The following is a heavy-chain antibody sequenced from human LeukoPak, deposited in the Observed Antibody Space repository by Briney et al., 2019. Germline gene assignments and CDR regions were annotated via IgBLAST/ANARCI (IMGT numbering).Heavy chain of an antibody. CDR1: GGSFSVYY. J-gene: IGHJ5*02. CDR3: ARGTLRYFDWSPGGWFDP. Sequence: SETLSLTCAVYGGSFSVYYWSWIRQPQGKGLEWIGEINHSGSTNYNPSLKSRVTISVDTSKNQFSLKLSSVTAADTAVYYCARGTLRYFDWSPGGWFDPWGQGTLVTVSS. V-gene: IGHV4-34*01. D-gene: IGHD3-9*01. CDR2: INHSGST.